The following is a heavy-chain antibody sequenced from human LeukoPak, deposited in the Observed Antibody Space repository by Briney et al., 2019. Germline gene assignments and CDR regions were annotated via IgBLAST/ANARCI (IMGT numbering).Heavy chain of an antibody. J-gene: IGHJ4*02. D-gene: IGHD3-3*01. V-gene: IGHV1-8*01. CDR1: GYTFTSYD. Sequence: GASVKVSCKASGYTFTSYDINWVRQATGQGLEWMGWMNPNSGNTGYAQKFQGRVTMTRNTSISTAYMELSSLRSEDTAVYYCARGLDPLTIFGVVYDYWGQGTLVTVSS. CDR3: ARGLDPLTIFGVVYDY. CDR2: MNPNSGNT.